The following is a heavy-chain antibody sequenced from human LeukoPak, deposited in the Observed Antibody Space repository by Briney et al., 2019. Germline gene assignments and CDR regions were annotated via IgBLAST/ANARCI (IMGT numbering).Heavy chain of an antibody. J-gene: IGHJ6*03. D-gene: IGHD3-16*01. Sequence: PSETLSFTRTVSGGSISSRYGSCMRETPGRGLEWIGHFYYSWSTNYNPSLKSRVTISVDTSKNQFSLKLSSVTAADTAVYYCATAGGTNLWYYYYYMDVWGKGTTVTVSS. CDR3: ATAGGTNLWYYYYYMDV. CDR2: FYYSWST. CDR1: GGSISSRY. V-gene: IGHV4-59*11.